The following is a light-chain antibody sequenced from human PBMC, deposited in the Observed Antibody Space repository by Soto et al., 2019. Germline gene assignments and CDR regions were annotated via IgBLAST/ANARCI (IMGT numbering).Light chain of an antibody. Sequence: QSVLTQPPSASGSPGQSVTISCAGPYSDIGDYNYVSWYQQHPDKVPKLIIYEVTKRPSGVPDRFSGSKSGYTASLTVSDLQPADEAVYYCSSYSGTNSNVIFGGGTKLTVL. CDR2: EVT. CDR1: YSDIGDYNY. J-gene: IGLJ2*01. V-gene: IGLV2-8*01. CDR3: SSYSGTNSNVI.